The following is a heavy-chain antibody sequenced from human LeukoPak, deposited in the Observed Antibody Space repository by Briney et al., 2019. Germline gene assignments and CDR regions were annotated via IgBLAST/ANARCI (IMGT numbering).Heavy chain of an antibody. CDR3: ARGPQLLRYFDWQLGWSDP. CDR1: SGSISSYY. CDR2: IYYSGST. V-gene: IGHV4-59*01. J-gene: IGHJ5*02. D-gene: IGHD3-9*01. Sequence: KPSETLSLTCTVSSGSISSYYWSWIRQPPGEGLEWIGYIYYSGSTNYNPSLKSRVTISVDTSKNQFSLKLSSVTAADTAVYYCARGPQLLRYFDWQLGWSDPWGQGTLVTVSS.